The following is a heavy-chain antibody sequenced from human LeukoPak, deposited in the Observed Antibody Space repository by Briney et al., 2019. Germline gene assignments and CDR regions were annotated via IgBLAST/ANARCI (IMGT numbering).Heavy chain of an antibody. J-gene: IGHJ6*03. CDR2: IYPGDSDT. D-gene: IGHD6-13*01. Sequence: GESLKISCKGSGYSFTSYWIGWVRQMPGKGLEWMGIIYPGDSDTRYSPSFQGQVTISADKSISTAYLQWSSLKASDTAMYYCARLPGIAAAVDTVRYYYYYMDVWGKGTTVTVSS. V-gene: IGHV5-51*01. CDR1: GYSFTSYW. CDR3: ARLPGIAAAVDTVRYYYYYMDV.